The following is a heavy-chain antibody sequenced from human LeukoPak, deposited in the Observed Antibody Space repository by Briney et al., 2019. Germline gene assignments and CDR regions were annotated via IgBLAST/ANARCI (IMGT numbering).Heavy chain of an antibody. Sequence: PGGSLRLSCAASRFTFSSYSMNWVRQAPGKGLEWVSSISSSSSYIYYADSVKGRFTISRDNSKNTLYLQMNSLRAEDTAVYYCARDPRSGSYYYYYYMDVWGKGTTVTVSS. CDR2: ISSSSSYI. V-gene: IGHV3-21*01. CDR1: RFTFSSYS. D-gene: IGHD3-22*01. CDR3: ARDPRSGSYYYYYYMDV. J-gene: IGHJ6*03.